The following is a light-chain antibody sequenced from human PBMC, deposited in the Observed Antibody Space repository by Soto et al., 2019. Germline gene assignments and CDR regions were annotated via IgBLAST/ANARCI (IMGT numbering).Light chain of an antibody. V-gene: IGKV1-39*01. CDR3: QQSYNAPRT. Sequence: DIQLTQSPDSLSASVGDRVTITCRASQTIRTFLNWYQQKSGKAPKVLIYSASTLQSGVPSRFSGSGSGTDFTLTINSLQPEDFATYYCQQSYNAPRTFGGGNKVEIK. CDR1: QTIRTF. CDR2: SAS. J-gene: IGKJ4*01.